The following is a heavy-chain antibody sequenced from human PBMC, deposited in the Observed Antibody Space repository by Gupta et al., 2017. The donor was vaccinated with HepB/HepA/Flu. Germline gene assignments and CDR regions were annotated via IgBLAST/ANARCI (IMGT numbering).Heavy chain of an antibody. CDR2: TYNRSKWYN. J-gene: IGHJ4*02. CDR3: ARASGGYMYGSGIDY. V-gene: IGHV6-1*01. D-gene: IGHD5-18*01. CDR1: GDSVSSTSAA. Sequence: QVQLQQSGPGLVKPSQTLSLTCAIYGDSVSSTSAAWNWIRQSPSRGLEWPGRTYNRSKWYNDYAVSVKSRITINPDTSKNQFSLHLNSVTPEDTAVYYCARASGGYMYGSGIDYWGQGTLVTVSS.